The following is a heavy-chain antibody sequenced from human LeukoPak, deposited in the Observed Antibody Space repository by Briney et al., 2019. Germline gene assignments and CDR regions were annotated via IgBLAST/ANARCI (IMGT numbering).Heavy chain of an antibody. CDR2: ISSSSSTI. D-gene: IGHD3-3*01. Sequence: SGGSLRLSCAASGFTFSSYRMSWVRQAPGKGLEWVSYISSSSSTIYYADSVKGRFTISRDNAKNSLYLQMNSLRAEDTAVYYCARGRLRFLEWLSHGFMDVWGQGTTVTVSS. J-gene: IGHJ6*02. CDR1: GFTFSSYR. CDR3: ARGRLRFLEWLSHGFMDV. V-gene: IGHV3-48*01.